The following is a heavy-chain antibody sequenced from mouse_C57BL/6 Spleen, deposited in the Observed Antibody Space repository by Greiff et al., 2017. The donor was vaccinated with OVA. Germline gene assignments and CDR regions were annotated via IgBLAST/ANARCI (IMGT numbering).Heavy chain of an antibody. V-gene: IGHV1-50*01. CDR3: ARSVLRLSYYFDY. J-gene: IGHJ2*01. Sequence: QVQLQQPGAELVKPGASVKLSCKASGYTFTSYWMQWVKQRPGQGLEWIGEIDPSDSYTNYNQKFKGKATLTVDTSSSTAYMQLSSLTSEDSAVYYCARSVLRLSYYFDYWGQGTTLTVSS. D-gene: IGHD3-2*02. CDR2: IDPSDSYT. CDR1: GYTFTSYW.